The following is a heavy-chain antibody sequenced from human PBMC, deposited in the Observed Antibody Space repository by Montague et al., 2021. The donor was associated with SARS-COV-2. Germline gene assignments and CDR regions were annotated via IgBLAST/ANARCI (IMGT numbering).Heavy chain of an antibody. D-gene: IGHD3-3*01. J-gene: IGHJ6*02. V-gene: IGHV4-61*01. Sequence: SETLSLTCTVSGGSVSSGSYYWSWIRQPPGKGLEWIGYIYYSGSTNYNPSLRSRVTISVDTSKNQFSLKLSSVTAADTAVYYCARDPWHITIVGVVTRYGMDVWGQGTTGTVSS. CDR3: ARDPWHITIVGVVTRYGMDV. CDR2: IYYSGST. CDR1: GGSVSSGSYY.